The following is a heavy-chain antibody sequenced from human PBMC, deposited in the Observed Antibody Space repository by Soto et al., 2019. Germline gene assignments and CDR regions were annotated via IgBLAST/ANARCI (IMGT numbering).Heavy chain of an antibody. V-gene: IGHV3-23*01. CDR2: ISGSDGRT. J-gene: IGHJ6*02. CDR3: ARLRGRDNYLGERPSMDV. D-gene: IGHD4-4*01. CDR1: GFTFGIYA. Sequence: EVQLLESGGGLVQPGGSLRLSCATSGFTFGIYAMSWVRQAPGKGLEWVSGISGSDGRTYYVDSVKGRFTFSRDNSKNTLYLQMGSLRVEDTAVYYCARLRGRDNYLGERPSMDVWGQGTTVTVSS.